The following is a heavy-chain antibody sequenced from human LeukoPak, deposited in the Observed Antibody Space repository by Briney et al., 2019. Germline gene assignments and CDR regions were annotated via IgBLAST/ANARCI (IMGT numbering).Heavy chain of an antibody. D-gene: IGHD4-17*01. J-gene: IGHJ6*03. CDR1: GFTFIGIG. CDR2: ISLTSNTI. Sequence: GGPLRFPCEPSGFTFIGIGRTLVPQAPGKGLEGVSYISLTSNTIYYADSVKGRFTISRDNAKNSLYVQMNSLRAEDTAVYYCARHVRGATVTTSGYYYMDVWGKGTTVTVSS. V-gene: IGHV3-48*01. CDR3: ARHVRGATVTTSGYYYMDV.